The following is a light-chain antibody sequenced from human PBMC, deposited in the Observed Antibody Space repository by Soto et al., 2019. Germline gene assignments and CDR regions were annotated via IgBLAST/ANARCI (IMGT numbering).Light chain of an antibody. J-gene: IGKJ5*01. Sequence: DIQMTQSPSTLSASVGDRVTITCRASQSIKNWLAWYQQKPGEAPKLLIYKASTLESGVPSRFSGSGSGTDFTLTISSLQPEDFATYYCQQSYSTPITFGQGTRLEIK. CDR3: QQSYSTPIT. V-gene: IGKV1-5*03. CDR2: KAS. CDR1: QSIKNW.